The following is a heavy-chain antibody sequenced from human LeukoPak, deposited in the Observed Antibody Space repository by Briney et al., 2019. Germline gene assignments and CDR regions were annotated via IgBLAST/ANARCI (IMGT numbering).Heavy chain of an antibody. V-gene: IGHV3-30*02. CDR3: AKDVNVGGDYFDY. Sequence: GGSLRLSCAASGFTFRNYGMHWVRLAPGKGLEWVAFIRYDGSIKYYVDSVKGRYTVSRDNSKNTLYLQMNSLRAEDTAVYYCAKDVNVGGDYFDYWGQGTLVTVSS. CDR1: GFTFRNYG. D-gene: IGHD3-10*01. CDR2: IRYDGSIK. J-gene: IGHJ4*02.